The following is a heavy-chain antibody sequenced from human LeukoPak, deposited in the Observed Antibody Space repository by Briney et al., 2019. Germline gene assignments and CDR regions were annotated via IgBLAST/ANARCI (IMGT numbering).Heavy chain of an antibody. CDR2: IYYSGST. D-gene: IGHD6-13*01. Sequence: SQTLSLTCTVSGGSISSGGYYWSWIRQHPGKGLEWIGYIYYSGSTYYNPSLKSRVTMSVDTSKNQFSLKLSSVTAADTAVYYCAATRLAAAGEYYGMDVWGQGTTVTVSS. J-gene: IGHJ6*02. CDR3: AATRLAAAGEYYGMDV. V-gene: IGHV4-31*03. CDR1: GGSISSGGYY.